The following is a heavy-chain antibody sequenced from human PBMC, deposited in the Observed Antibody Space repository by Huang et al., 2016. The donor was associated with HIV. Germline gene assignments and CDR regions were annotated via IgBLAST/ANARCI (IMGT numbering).Heavy chain of an antibody. V-gene: IGHV4-34*02. CDR1: GGSFSGNY. J-gene: IGHJ3*02. Sequence: QVQLQQWGAELLKPSETLSLTCAVSGGSFSGNYWTWIRQPPGRGLEWIGEISDSGSTTYNPSLKSRVTSSGDTSQSQFSLKLNSVTAADTAIYYCARMFKYDSGGYWGNDAFDIWGQGTMVTVSS. CDR3: ARMFKYDSGGYWGNDAFDI. D-gene: IGHD3-22*01. CDR2: ISDSGST.